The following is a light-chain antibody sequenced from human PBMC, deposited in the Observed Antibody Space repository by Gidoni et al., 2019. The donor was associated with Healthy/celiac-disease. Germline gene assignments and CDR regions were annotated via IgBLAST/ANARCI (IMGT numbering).Light chain of an antibody. J-gene: IGKJ1*01. CDR3: QQYNSYPWT. V-gene: IGKV1-5*03. CDR1: QSISSW. Sequence: DIQMTQSPSTLSASVGDRVTITCRASQSISSWLAWYQQKPGKAPKLLIYKATSLESGVPSRFGGSGSGTEFTLTISRLQPDYFATYYCQQYNSYPWTFGQGTKVEIK. CDR2: KAT.